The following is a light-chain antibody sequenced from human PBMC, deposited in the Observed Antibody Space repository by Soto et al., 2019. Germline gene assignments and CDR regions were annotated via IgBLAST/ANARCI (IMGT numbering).Light chain of an antibody. CDR1: SSDVGCYNY. CDR2: DVT. CDR3: SSYAGTHIV. V-gene: IGLV2-8*01. Sequence: QSVLTQPPSASGSPGQSVTISCTGTSSDVGCYNYVSWYQQHPGKAPKLMIYDVTKRPSGVPDRFSGSKSGNTASLTVSGLLAEDEADYYCSSYAGTHIVFGTGTKVTVL. J-gene: IGLJ1*01.